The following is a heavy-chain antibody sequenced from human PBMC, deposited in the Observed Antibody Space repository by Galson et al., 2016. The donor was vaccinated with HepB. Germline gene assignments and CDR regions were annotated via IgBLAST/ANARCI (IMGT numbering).Heavy chain of an antibody. Sequence: SVKVSGKASDYTFSRYGLSWVRLAPGHGLEWVGWINAGKGKTKYLQQLQGRVTITSDTSASTAYMELSSLRSEDTAIYYWAREMGGDGTTVAYWGQGTLVTVSS. CDR2: INAGKGKT. CDR3: AREMGGDGTTVAY. J-gene: IGHJ4*02. V-gene: IGHV1-3*01. CDR1: DYTFSRYG. D-gene: IGHD1-14*01.